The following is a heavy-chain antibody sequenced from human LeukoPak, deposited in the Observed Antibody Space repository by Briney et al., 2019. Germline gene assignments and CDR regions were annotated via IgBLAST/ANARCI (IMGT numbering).Heavy chain of an antibody. CDR1: GFTFSSYA. Sequence: PXGSLRLSCAASGFTFSSYAMSWVRQAPGKGLEWVSAISGSGGSTYYADSVKGRFTISRDNSKNTLYLQMNSLRAEDTAVYYCAEPEGGYYDIRPDWGQGTLVTVSS. CDR2: ISGSGGST. V-gene: IGHV3-23*01. J-gene: IGHJ4*02. D-gene: IGHD3-22*01. CDR3: AEPEGGYYDIRPD.